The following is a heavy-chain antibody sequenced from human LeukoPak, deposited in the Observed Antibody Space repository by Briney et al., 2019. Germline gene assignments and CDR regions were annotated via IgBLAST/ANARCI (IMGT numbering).Heavy chain of an antibody. D-gene: IGHD3-22*01. CDR2: ISYDGSNK. Sequence: PGGSLRLSCAASGFTFSSYGMHWVRQAPGKGLEWVAVISYDGSNKYYADSVKGRFTISRDNSKNTLYLQMNSLRAEDTAVYYCAKDAPYYYDSSGYYGDAFDIWGQGTMVTVSS. V-gene: IGHV3-30*18. CDR1: GFTFSSYG. CDR3: AKDAPYYYDSSGYYGDAFDI. J-gene: IGHJ3*02.